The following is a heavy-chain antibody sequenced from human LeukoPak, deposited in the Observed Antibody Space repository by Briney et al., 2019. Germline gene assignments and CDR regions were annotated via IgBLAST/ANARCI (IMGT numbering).Heavy chain of an antibody. CDR3: VTQAANLPLDY. J-gene: IGHJ4*02. D-gene: IGHD6-25*01. CDR1: GFTFSSYS. Sequence: GGSLRLSCAASGFTFSSYSMNWVRQAPGKGLEWVSSISSSSGYIYYADSVKGRFTISRDNAKNSLYLQMNSLRAEDSAIYYCVTQAANLPLDYWGQGALVTVSS. V-gene: IGHV3-21*01. CDR2: ISSSSGYI.